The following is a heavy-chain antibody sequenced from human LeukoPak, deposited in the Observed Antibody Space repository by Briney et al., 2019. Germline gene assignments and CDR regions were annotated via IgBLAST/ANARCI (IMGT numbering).Heavy chain of an antibody. J-gene: IGHJ4*02. CDR1: GGSISGYY. V-gene: IGHV4-59*01. Sequence: SETLSLTCAVSGGSISGYYWSWIRQPPGKGLEWIGYIFYTGSTNYKPSLKSRVTISQDTSKTQFSLKLTSVTAADTAVYYCARRTVTNGWFRIDYWGQGSLVIVSS. D-gene: IGHD6-19*01. CDR2: IFYTGST. CDR3: ARRTVTNGWFRIDY.